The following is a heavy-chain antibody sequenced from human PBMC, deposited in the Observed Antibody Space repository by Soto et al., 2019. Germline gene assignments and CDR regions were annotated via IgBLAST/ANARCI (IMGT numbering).Heavy chain of an antibody. J-gene: IGHJ5*01. CDR3: ASRLYGSNACFDS. Sequence: PSETLSLTCTVSGGSVSSNYWSWIRQPPGKGLEWIGYIYYGGSTHSNPSLKSRVVISIDTSKNQFSLKLSSVTAADTAVYYCASRLYGSNACFDSWAQRALVTVSS. V-gene: IGHV4-59*02. CDR2: IYYGGST. D-gene: IGHD4-17*01. CDR1: GGSVSSNY.